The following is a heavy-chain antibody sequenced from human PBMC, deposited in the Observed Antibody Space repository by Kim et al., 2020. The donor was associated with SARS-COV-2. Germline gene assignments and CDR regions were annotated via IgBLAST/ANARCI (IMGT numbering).Heavy chain of an antibody. CDR1: GFTFSSYW. V-gene: IGHV3-74*01. CDR2: INSDGSST. J-gene: IGHJ3*02. CDR3: ETVAGTFDI. D-gene: IGHD6-19*01. Sequence: GGSLRLSCAASGFTFSSYWMDWVRQAPGKGLVWVSRINSDGSSTSHADSVKGRFTISRDNAKNTLYLQMNSLRVEDTAVYYCETVAGTFDIWGQGTMVTVSS.